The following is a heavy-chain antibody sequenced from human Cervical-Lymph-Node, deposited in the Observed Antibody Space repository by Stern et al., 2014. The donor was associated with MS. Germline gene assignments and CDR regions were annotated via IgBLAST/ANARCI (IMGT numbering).Heavy chain of an antibody. CDR1: GYTFTSHY. CDR3: ARDVARKYYFDY. CDR2: INPNTGSS. Sequence: VQLLESGPEVKKPGASVRVSCKASGYTFTSHYMHWVRQAPGQGLEWMGLINPNTGSSISAQRFQGGVAMTSDTSTTTVYLELSSLTSEETALYFCARDVARKYYFDYWGQGTLVTVSS. D-gene: IGHD2-21*01. J-gene: IGHJ4*02. V-gene: IGHV1-46*01.